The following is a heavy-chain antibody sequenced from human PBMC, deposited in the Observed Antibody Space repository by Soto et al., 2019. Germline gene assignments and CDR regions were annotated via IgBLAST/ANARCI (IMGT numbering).Heavy chain of an antibody. CDR3: TRGPRSASTGTGAF. J-gene: IGHJ4*02. CDR1: GFTFSMYW. CDR2: INDDGIST. Sequence: GGSLRLSCAASGFTFSMYWMHWVRQVPGKGPEWVSRINDDGISTNYADSVKGRFTISRDNAKNTLYLQMNALRVEDTAVYYCTRGPRSASTGTGAFWGQGTLVTVSS. D-gene: IGHD1-1*01. V-gene: IGHV3-74*01.